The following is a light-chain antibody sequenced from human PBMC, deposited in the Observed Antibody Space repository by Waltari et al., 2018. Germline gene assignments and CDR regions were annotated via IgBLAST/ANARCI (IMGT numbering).Light chain of an antibody. V-gene: IGKV1-9*01. Sequence: IQLTQSPSSLSASVGDRVTIPCRASQDISSHLAWYQQKPGKAPTLLIYPASTLESGVPSRFSGSGSGTEFTLTITSLQPEDFATYFCQDLHDYPVFGPGTKVDIK. CDR2: PAS. CDR1: QDISSH. J-gene: IGKJ3*01. CDR3: QDLHDYPV.